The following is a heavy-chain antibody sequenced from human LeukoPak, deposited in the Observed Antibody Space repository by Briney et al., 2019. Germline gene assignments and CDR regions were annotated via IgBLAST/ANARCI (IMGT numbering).Heavy chain of an antibody. V-gene: IGHV3-33*01. CDR3: ARGGGKSSGYFDF. Sequence: PVRSLRLSCAASGFTFSSYAMHWVRQGPRKGLEWVAVIWYDGSNKYYADSVKGRFTISRDNSKNTLYLQMNSLRAEDTAVYYCARGGGKSSGYFDFWGQGTPVTVSS. D-gene: IGHD3-22*01. J-gene: IGHJ4*02. CDR1: GFTFSSYA. CDR2: IWYDGSNK.